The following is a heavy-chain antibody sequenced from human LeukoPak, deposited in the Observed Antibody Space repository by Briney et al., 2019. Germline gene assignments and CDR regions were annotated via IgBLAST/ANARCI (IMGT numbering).Heavy chain of an antibody. D-gene: IGHD5-24*01. J-gene: IGHJ4*02. CDR2: IWYDGSNK. Sequence: GGSLRLSCAASGFTFSSYGMHWVRQAPGKGLEWVAVIWYDGSNKYYADSVKGRFTISRDNSKNTLYLQMNSLRAEDTAVYYRARDRLGDGYNPSYWGQGTLVTVSS. CDR1: GFTFSSYG. CDR3: ARDRLGDGYNPSY. V-gene: IGHV3-33*01.